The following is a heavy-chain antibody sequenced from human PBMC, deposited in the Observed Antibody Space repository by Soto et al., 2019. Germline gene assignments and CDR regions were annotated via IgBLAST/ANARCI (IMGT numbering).Heavy chain of an antibody. Sequence: GGSLRLSCAASGFTFSNYAMTWVRQAPGRGLEWVSGISGSGAGTYYADSVKGRFTISRDNSKNTLYLQMNSLRAEDTAVYYCAKSMQQSSNWYYYLDYWGRGTLVTVSS. D-gene: IGHD6-13*01. CDR2: ISGSGAGT. CDR1: GFTFSNYA. J-gene: IGHJ4*02. CDR3: AKSMQQSSNWYYYLDY. V-gene: IGHV3-23*01.